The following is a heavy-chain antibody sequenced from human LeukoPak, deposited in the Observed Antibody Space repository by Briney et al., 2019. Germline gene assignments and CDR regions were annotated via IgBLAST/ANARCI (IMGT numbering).Heavy chain of an antibody. CDR2: INHSGST. V-gene: IGHV4-34*01. CDR3: VRAVVRGVKGALNY. Sequence: SETLSLTCAVYGVYFSGYYWSWIRQPPGKGLEWIGEINHSGSTNYNPSLKSRVTISVDTSKNRFSLKLSSVTAADTAVYYCVRAVVRGVKGALNYWGQGTLVTVSS. D-gene: IGHD3-10*01. J-gene: IGHJ4*02. CDR1: GVYFSGYY.